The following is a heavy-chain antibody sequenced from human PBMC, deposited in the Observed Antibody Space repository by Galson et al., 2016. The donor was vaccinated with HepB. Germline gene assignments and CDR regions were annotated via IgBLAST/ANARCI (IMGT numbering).Heavy chain of an antibody. CDR3: AHSDWGSNAFDI. J-gene: IGHJ3*02. CDR1: GFSLTTSGVG. CDR2: TYWDDDK. V-gene: IGHV2-5*02. D-gene: IGHD7-27*01. Sequence: PALVKPTQTLTLTCTFSGFSLTTSGVGVGWIRQPPGKALEWLALTYWDDDKRYSPSLESRLTINKDTSKNQVVLILTNVDPVDTATYYCAHSDWGSNAFDIWGQARIVTSSS.